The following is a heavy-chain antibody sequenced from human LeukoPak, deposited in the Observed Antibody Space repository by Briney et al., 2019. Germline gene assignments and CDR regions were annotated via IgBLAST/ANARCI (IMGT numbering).Heavy chain of an antibody. Sequence: GGSLRLSCAASGFTVSSNYMSWIRQAPGKGLEWVSVIYRSGSTHYADSVKDRFIISRDSSKNTLYLQMNSLRAEDTAVYYCAREAENYDLTFDIWGQGTMVTVSS. CDR1: GFTVSSNY. D-gene: IGHD3-22*01. CDR3: AREAENYDLTFDI. V-gene: IGHV3-66*01. CDR2: IYRSGST. J-gene: IGHJ3*02.